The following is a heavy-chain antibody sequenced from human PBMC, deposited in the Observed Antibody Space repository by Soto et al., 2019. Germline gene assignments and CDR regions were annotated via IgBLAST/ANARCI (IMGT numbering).Heavy chain of an antibody. CDR3: ARSTVSGWLQYYYGMDV. Sequence: AASVKVSCKASGYSFTSYTIHWVRQAPGQRLEWMGWINAGNGNTKYSQKFQGRVPITRDTSARTAYMELSSLRSEDSALYYCARSTVSGWLQYYYGMDVWGQGTTVTVSS. J-gene: IGHJ6*02. V-gene: IGHV1-3*01. D-gene: IGHD6-19*01. CDR2: INAGNGNT. CDR1: GYSFTSYT.